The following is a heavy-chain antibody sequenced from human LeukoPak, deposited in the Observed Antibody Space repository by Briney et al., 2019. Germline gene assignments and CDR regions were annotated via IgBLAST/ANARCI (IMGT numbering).Heavy chain of an antibody. CDR2: ISYDGSNK. V-gene: IGHV3-30-3*01. Sequence: GGSLRLSCAASGFTFSSYAMHWVRQAPGKGLEWVAVISYDGSNKYYADSVKGRFTISRDNSKNTLYLQMNSLRAEDTAVYYCATDFWSGQDAFDIWGQGTMVTVSS. J-gene: IGHJ3*02. D-gene: IGHD3-3*01. CDR1: GFTFSSYA. CDR3: ATDFWSGQDAFDI.